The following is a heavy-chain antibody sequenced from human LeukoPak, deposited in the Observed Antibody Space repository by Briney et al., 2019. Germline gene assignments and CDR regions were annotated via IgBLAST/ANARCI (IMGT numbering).Heavy chain of an antibody. CDR2: TNRDGSEK. V-gene: IGHV3-7*01. CDR1: EFTFTNFW. J-gene: IGHJ4*02. CDR3: AREPPNYYDSSGYLDY. Sequence: PGGSLRLSCAASEFTFTNFWMSWVRQAPGKGLEWVANTNRDGSEKYYVDSVKGRVTISRDNAMNFLYLQLNSLRAEDTAVYYCAREPPNYYDSSGYLDYWGQGTLVTVSS. D-gene: IGHD3-22*01.